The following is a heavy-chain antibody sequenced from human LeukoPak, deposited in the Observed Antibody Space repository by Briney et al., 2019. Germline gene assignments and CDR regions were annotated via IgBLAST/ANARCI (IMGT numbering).Heavy chain of an antibody. J-gene: IGHJ4*02. V-gene: IGHV3-74*01. CDR1: GFTFSNYA. CDR2: INSDGSST. Sequence: GGSLRLSCEASGFTFSNYALSWVRQAPGKGLVWVSRINSDGSSTSYADSVKGRFTISRDNAKNTLYLQMNSLRAEDTAVYYCARVSIAAAGGIDYWGQGTLVTVSS. CDR3: ARVSIAAAGGIDY. D-gene: IGHD6-13*01.